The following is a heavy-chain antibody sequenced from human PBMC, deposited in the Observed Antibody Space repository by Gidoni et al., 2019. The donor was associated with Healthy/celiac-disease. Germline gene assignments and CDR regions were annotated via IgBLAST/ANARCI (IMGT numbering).Heavy chain of an antibody. CDR1: GGSISSYY. Sequence: QVQLQESGPGLVKPSETLSLTCTVPGGSISSYYWSWIRQPPGKGLEWIGYIYYSGSTNYNPSLKSRVTISVDTSKNQFSLKLSSVTAADTAVYYCARGYVVRGVITSYYYYGMDVWGQGTTVTVSS. J-gene: IGHJ6*02. CDR3: ARGYVVRGVITSYYYYGMDV. D-gene: IGHD3-10*01. V-gene: IGHV4-59*01. CDR2: IYYSGST.